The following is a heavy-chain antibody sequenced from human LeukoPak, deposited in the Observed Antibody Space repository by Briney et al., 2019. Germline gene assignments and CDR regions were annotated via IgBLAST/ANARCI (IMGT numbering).Heavy chain of an antibody. CDR3: ARIGLQLNFDY. V-gene: IGHV4-59*01. J-gene: IGHJ4*02. D-gene: IGHD5-24*01. CDR2: IYYSGST. CDR1: GGSISSYY. Sequence: SETLSLTCTVSGGSISSYYWSRIRQPPGKGLEWIGYIYYSGSTNYNPSLKSRVTISVDTSKNQFSLKLSSVTAADTAVYYCARIGLQLNFDYWGQGTLVTVSS.